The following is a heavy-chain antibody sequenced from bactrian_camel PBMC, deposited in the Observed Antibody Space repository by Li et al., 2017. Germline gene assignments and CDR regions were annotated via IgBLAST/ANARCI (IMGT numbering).Heavy chain of an antibody. CDR1: GRSYTDMLC. CDR2: IGDSGGT. J-gene: IGHJ6*01. CDR3: AADPGGVVTPNWYTRPFGY. V-gene: IGHV3S53*01. D-gene: IGHD8*01. Sequence: VQLVESGGGSVRPGGSLRLSCTASGRSYTDMLCMGWFRRHPGKEREGVAAIGDSGGTSYPDSVKGRFTISRDNAKNTLYLQMNSLKPEDTAMYYCAADPGGVVTPNWYTRPFGYWGQGTQVTVSS.